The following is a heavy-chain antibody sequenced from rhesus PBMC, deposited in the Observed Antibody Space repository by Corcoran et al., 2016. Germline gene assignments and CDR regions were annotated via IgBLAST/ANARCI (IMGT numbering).Heavy chain of an antibody. CDR1: GFPFSHYC. Sequence: EVQLVATGGGFVQPGGSLRLSCSASGFPFSHYCMPWVRPAPGKGLEWVSGSTYNGGSTCYADSVKGRFTISRDSSKNTLSLQMNSLRAEDTAVYYCGKRALSGYSGYSFDYWGQGVLVTVSS. V-gene: IGHV3S5*01. D-gene: IGHD5-30*01. J-gene: IGHJ4*01. CDR2: STYNGGST. CDR3: GKRALSGYSGYSFDY.